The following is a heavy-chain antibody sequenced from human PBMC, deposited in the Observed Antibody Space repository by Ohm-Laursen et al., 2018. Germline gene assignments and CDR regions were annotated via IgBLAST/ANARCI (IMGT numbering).Heavy chain of an antibody. V-gene: IGHV4-59*01. Sequence: GTLSLTCAVSGGSISSYYWSWIRQPPGKGLEWIGYIYYSESTNYNPSLKSRVTISVDTSKNQFSLKLNSVTAADTAVYYCARYAAPKYYYGMDVWGQGTTVTVSS. CDR1: GGSISSYY. CDR3: ARYAAPKYYYGMDV. J-gene: IGHJ6*02. CDR2: IYYSEST.